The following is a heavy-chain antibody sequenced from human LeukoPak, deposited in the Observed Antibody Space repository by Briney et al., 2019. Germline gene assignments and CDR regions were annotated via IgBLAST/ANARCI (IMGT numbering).Heavy chain of an antibody. CDR2: ISGSGGST. Sequence: GGSLRLSCAASGFTFSSYAMSWVRQAPGKGLEWVSAISGSGGSTYHADSVKGRFTISRDNSKNTLYLQMNSLRAEDAAVYYCVTDTVTTDYYYYGMDVWGQGTTVTVSS. D-gene: IGHD4-4*01. V-gene: IGHV3-23*01. CDR1: GFTFSSYA. J-gene: IGHJ6*02. CDR3: VTDTVTTDYYYYGMDV.